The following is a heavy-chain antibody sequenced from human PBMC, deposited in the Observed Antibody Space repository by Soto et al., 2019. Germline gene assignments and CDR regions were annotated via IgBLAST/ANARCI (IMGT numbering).Heavy chain of an antibody. J-gene: IGHJ4*02. V-gene: IGHV3-23*01. CDR3: ARESAGDCGYFHF. CDR1: RFTCGGFA. D-gene: IGHD2-21*02. CDR2: IHGSDDST. Sequence: EVQLLESGGGLVQPGVPLRLSCAASRFTCGGFAMSWVRQTPGKGLDWVSTIHGSDDSTYYRDSVRGRFTVSRDNSNERLYLQMDSLSAEDTAVYYCARESAGDCGYFHFGGQVTLVIVSS.